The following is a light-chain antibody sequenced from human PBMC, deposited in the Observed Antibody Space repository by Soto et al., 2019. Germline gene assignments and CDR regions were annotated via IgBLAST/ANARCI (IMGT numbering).Light chain of an antibody. CDR1: QDISHY. CDR2: AAS. Sequence: DIQMTQSPFSLSASVGDTVTLTCRASQDISHYLNWLQQKPGKAPNLLIYAASTLQTGVPSRFSGSESVTDFTLTISSLQPADLAIYFCLQSYTFPFPFGPGTRVAIK. V-gene: IGKV1-39*01. J-gene: IGKJ3*01. CDR3: LQSYTFPFP.